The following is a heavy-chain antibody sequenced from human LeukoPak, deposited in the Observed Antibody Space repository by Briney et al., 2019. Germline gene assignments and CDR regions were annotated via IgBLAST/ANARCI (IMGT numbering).Heavy chain of an antibody. CDR1: GFTVSDYY. D-gene: IGHD1-1*01. CDR3: VRLRRIWNDVEMVDY. CDR2: ISSSGRTI. V-gene: IGHV3-11*01. Sequence: GGSLRLSCAASGFTVSDYYMSWIRQAPGKGLEWVSYISSSGRTIYNADSVKGRFTISRDNANNSLYLQMNSLRAEDTAVYYWVRLRRIWNDVEMVDYWGQGTPVTVSS. J-gene: IGHJ4*02.